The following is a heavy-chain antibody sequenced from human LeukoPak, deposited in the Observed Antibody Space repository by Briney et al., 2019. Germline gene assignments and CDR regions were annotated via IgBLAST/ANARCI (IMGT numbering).Heavy chain of an antibody. Sequence: GGSQRLSCAGSGFTFSSYGMNWVRQAPGKGLEWVSGISGSGGGTYYADSVKGRFTISRDNSKNTLYMQMNSLRAEDTALYYSAKAPPYYYGMDVWGQGTTVTVSS. CDR3: AKAPPYYYGMDV. V-gene: IGHV3-23*01. CDR1: GFTFSSYG. J-gene: IGHJ6*02. CDR2: ISGSGGGT.